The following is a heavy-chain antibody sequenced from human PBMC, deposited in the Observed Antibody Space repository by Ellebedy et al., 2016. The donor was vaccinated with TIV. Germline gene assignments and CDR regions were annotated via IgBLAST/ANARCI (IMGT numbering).Heavy chain of an antibody. Sequence: SETLSLTXTVSGDSISHYYWSWIRQPPGKGLEWIGYIYYSGSTYYNPSLKSRVTISVDTSKNQFSLKLRSVTAADTAVYYCARLHLRGYSALNSWGQGTLVTVSS. CDR3: ARLHLRGYSALNS. CDR2: IYYSGST. V-gene: IGHV4-59*06. J-gene: IGHJ4*02. D-gene: IGHD2-21*02. CDR1: GDSISHYY.